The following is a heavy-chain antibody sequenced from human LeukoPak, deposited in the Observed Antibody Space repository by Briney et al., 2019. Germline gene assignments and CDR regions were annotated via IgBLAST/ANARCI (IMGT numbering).Heavy chain of an antibody. CDR3: ARSGVDTYGLQASGDFDY. CDR1: GYTFTGYY. CDR2: IDPNSGDT. D-gene: IGHD5-18*01. V-gene: IGHV1-2*02. J-gene: IGHJ4*02. Sequence: GASVKVSCKASGYTFTGYYMHWVRQAPGQGLEWMGWIDPNSGDTNYAQKFQGRVTMTRDTSSSTAYMELIRLRSDDTAVYYCARSGVDTYGLQASGDFDYWGQGILVTVSS.